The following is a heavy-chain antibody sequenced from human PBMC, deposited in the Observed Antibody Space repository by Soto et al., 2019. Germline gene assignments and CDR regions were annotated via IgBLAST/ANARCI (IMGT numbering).Heavy chain of an antibody. J-gene: IGHJ4*02. CDR1: GFTFSSYE. D-gene: IGHD1-26*01. V-gene: IGHV3-48*03. Sequence: GGSLRLSCAASGFTFSSYEMNWVTQAPGKGLEWVSYFSSSGDTKYYADSVKGRFTISRDNAKNSVYLQMNSLRDDDTAVYYCASARSSVGAPGGFIEFWGQGSLVTVSS. CDR2: FSSSGDTK. CDR3: ASARSSVGAPGGFIEF.